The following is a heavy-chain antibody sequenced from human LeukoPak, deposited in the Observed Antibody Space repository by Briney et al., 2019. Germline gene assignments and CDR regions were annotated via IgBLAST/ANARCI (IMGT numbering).Heavy chain of an antibody. CDR2: IYSGGSP. D-gene: IGHD3-22*01. CDR3: ARTYYYDSSGPD. CDR1: GVSVCSNY. V-gene: IGHV3-53*01. J-gene: IGHJ4*02. Sequence: PGGSLRLSCAAAGVSVCSNYMSWVRRAAGEGLEWVSVIYSGGSPYYADSVKGRFTISRDNSKYTLYLQMNSLRAEDTAVYYCARTYYYDSSGPDWGQGTLVTVSS.